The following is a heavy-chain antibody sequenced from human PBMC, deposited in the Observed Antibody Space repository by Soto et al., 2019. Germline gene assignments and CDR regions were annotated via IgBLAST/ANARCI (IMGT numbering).Heavy chain of an antibody. CDR3: AHRLEATGLFDS. CDR2: IHWDDDK. CDR1: GFSLTTTGMA. V-gene: IGHV2-5*02. J-gene: IGHJ4*02. Sequence: QITLKESGPTLVKPTQTLTLTCTFSGFSLTTTGMAVGWIRQPPGKAPEWLALIHWDDDKRYNPSLRGRLTITKDTSKNHVVFTMTNMDPVDTATYFCAHRLEATGLFDSWGQGTLVTVSS. D-gene: IGHD1-1*01.